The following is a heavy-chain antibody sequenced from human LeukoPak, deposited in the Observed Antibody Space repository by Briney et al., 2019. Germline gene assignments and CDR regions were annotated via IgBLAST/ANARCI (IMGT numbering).Heavy chain of an antibody. CDR3: ARQNPAASGQGLDY. CDR1: GGSISSYY. J-gene: IGHJ4*02. Sequence: SETLSLTCTVSGGSISSYYWSWIRQPPGKGLEWIGYIYYSGSTNYNPSLKRRVTLSVDTSKNQFSLELTSVTAADTAVYYCARQNPAASGQGLDYWGQGTLVTGSS. CDR2: IYYSGST. V-gene: IGHV4-59*08. D-gene: IGHD6-13*01.